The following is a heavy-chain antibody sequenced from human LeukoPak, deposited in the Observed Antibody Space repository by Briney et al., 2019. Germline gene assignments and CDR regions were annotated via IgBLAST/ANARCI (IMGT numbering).Heavy chain of an antibody. V-gene: IGHV4-59*01. Sequence: PSETLSLTCTVSGGSISSYYWSWIRQPPGKGLEWIGYIYYSGSTNYNPSLKSRVTISVDTSKNQFSLKLSSVTAADTAVYYCARSEYGVTMTVGPWGQGTLVTVSS. CDR3: ARSEYGVTMTVGP. CDR1: GGSISSYY. D-gene: IGHD3-22*01. CDR2: IYYSGST. J-gene: IGHJ5*02.